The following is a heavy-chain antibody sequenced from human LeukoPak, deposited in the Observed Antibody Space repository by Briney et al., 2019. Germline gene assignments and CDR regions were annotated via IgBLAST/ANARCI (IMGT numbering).Heavy chain of an antibody. V-gene: IGHV3-7*01. D-gene: IGHD1-7*01. CDR2: TTPDGSGD. CDR3: ARLMGTVTTYDY. CDR1: GFTFSNHW. Sequence: GGSLRLSCAASGFTFSNHWMSWVRQAPGKGLEWVASTTPDGSGDYYMDSVKGRFTISRDNAESSLYLQMNSLGAEDTAVYYCARLMGTVTTYDYWGQGTLVTVSS. J-gene: IGHJ4*02.